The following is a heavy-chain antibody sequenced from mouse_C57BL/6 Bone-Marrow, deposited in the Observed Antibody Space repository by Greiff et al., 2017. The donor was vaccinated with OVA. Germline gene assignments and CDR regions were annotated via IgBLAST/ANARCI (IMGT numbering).Heavy chain of an antibody. CDR1: GYAFTNYL. Sequence: VQLQQSGAELVRPGTSVKVSCKASGYAFTNYLIEWVKQRPGQGLEWIGVIYPGSGGTYYNEKFKGKATLNADQSSSTAYMLSSSLTSEAAAVYCCASCWAYDMDDWGQGTSVTVSS. J-gene: IGHJ4*01. V-gene: IGHV1-54*01. D-gene: IGHD4-1*01. CDR2: IYPGSGGT. CDR3: ASCWAYDMDD.